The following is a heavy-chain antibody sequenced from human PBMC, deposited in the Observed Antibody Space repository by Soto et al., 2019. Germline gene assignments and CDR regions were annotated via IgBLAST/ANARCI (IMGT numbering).Heavy chain of an antibody. V-gene: IGHV3-30*18. J-gene: IGHJ4*02. CDR3: AKDSSQRFLEWLLPSCFDY. CDR1: GFTFSSYG. Sequence: QPGGSLRLSCAASGFTFSSYGMHWVRQAPGKGLEWVAVISYDGSNKYYADSVKGRFTISRDNSKNTLYLQMNSLRAEDTAVYYCAKDSSQRFLEWLLPSCFDYWGQGTLVTVSS. D-gene: IGHD3-3*01. CDR2: ISYDGSNK.